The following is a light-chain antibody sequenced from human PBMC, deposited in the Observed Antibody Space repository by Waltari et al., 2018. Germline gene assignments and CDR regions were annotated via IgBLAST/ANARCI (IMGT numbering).Light chain of an antibody. CDR3: CSYAGSSTYVV. CDR1: STYVGSTKL. J-gene: IGLJ2*01. Sequence: QSDLTQPASVSGSPGQAITITRTGTSTYVGSTKLVSWYQQHPGKAPKLMIYEGSKRPSGVSNRFSGSKSGNTASLTISGLQAEDEADYYCCSYAGSSTYVVFGGGTKLTVL. V-gene: IGLV2-23*01. CDR2: EGS.